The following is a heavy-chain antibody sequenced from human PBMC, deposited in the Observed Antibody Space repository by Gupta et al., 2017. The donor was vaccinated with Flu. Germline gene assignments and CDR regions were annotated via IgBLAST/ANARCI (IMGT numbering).Heavy chain of an antibody. CDR2: INRDGSVR. CDR3: AFRWCVSCSSDYLDY. Sequence: EVKLVESGGGLVQPGGSLRLSCEVSGFTCNNYWMSWVRKAPGKGLEWLANINRDGSVRSYVDSAKGRFTISRDNGMNSLYLQMNSLRAEDTAVYYCAFRWCVSCSSDYLDYWGPGTLVTVSS. D-gene: IGHD2-2*01. CDR1: GFTCNNYW. J-gene: IGHJ4*02. V-gene: IGHV3-7*01.